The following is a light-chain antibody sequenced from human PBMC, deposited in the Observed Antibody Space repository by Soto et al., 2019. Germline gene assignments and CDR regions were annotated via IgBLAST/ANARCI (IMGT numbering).Light chain of an antibody. CDR2: DTS. CDR3: QQYNLPPPYT. CDR1: QSVSIK. V-gene: IGKV3-15*01. Sequence: EIVLTQSPATLSVSPGERVTLSCRASQSVSIKLAWYQQKPGQAPRLLISDTSTRATGIPARFSGSGFATDFTLTISGLQSEDFAVYYCQQYNLPPPYTFGQGTKLEI. J-gene: IGKJ2*01.